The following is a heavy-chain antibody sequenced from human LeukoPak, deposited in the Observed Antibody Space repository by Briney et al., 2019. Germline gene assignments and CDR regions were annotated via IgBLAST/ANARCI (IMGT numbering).Heavy chain of an antibody. J-gene: IGHJ6*03. Sequence: PSETLSLTCTVSGGSISNYYWSWIRQPPGKGLEWIGYIYYSGSTYYNPSLKSRVTISADTSKNQFSLKLSSVTAADTAVYYCATRSELYSYYYMDVWGKGTTVTISS. V-gene: IGHV4-59*04. CDR3: ATRSELYSYYYMDV. CDR2: IYYSGST. D-gene: IGHD1-26*01. CDR1: GGSISNYY.